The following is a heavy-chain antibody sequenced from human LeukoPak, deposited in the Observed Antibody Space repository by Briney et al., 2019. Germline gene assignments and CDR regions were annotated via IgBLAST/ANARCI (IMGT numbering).Heavy chain of an antibody. Sequence: MASETLSLTCTVSGGSISSSSYYWGWIRQPPGKGLEWIGSIYYSGSTYYNPSLKSRVTISVDTSKNQFSLKLSSATAADTAVYYCARVYSSGWFDYWGQGTLVTVSS. V-gene: IGHV4-39*01. J-gene: IGHJ4*02. CDR2: IYYSGST. CDR3: ARVYSSGWFDY. D-gene: IGHD6-19*01. CDR1: GGSISSSSYY.